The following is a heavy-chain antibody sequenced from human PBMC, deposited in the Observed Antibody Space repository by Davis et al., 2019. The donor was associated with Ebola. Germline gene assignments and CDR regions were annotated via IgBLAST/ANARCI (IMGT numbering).Heavy chain of an antibody. V-gene: IGHV3-73*01. D-gene: IGHD3-22*01. CDR2: IRSKANSYAT. CDR1: GFTFSGSA. J-gene: IGHJ4*02. CDR3: AREGDYYDSSGYYGY. Sequence: GESLKISCAASGFTFSGSAMHWVRQASGKGLEWVGRIRSKANSYATAYAASVKGRFTISRDNAKNSLYLQMNSLRDEDTAVYYCAREGDYYDSSGYYGYWGQGTLVTVSS.